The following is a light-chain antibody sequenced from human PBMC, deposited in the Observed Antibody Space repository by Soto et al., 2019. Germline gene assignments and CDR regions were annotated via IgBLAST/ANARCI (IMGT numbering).Light chain of an antibody. CDR2: DAS. J-gene: IGKJ4*01. V-gene: IGKV1-13*02. CDR1: QGIGSA. Sequence: AIQLTQSPSSLSASIGDRVTITCRARQGIGSALAWYQQAPVKPPKLLIFDASTLENGGPSRFSGGGSGTDFTLTISSLQPEDFATYYCLLFNTYPQAFGGGTKV. CDR3: LLFNTYPQA.